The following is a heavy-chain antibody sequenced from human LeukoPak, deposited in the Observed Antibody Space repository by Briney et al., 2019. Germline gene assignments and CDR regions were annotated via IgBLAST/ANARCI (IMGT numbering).Heavy chain of an antibody. J-gene: IGHJ4*02. CDR2: ISGSGGST. D-gene: IGHD4-17*01. Sequence: GGSLRLSCAASGFTFSSYAMSWVRQAPGKGLEWVSSISGSGGSTIYADSVKGRSTISRDNSKNTLYLQTNSLRAEDTAAYHCAKGRNEDGDAALNYWGQGTLVTVSS. CDR3: AKGRNEDGDAALNY. V-gene: IGHV3-23*01. CDR1: GFTFSSYA.